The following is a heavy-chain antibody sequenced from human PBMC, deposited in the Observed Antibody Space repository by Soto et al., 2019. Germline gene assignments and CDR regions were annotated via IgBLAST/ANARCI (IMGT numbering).Heavy chain of an antibody. CDR1: GGSISSSSYY. J-gene: IGHJ5*02. D-gene: IGHD2-15*01. CDR2: IYYSGST. Sequence: SETLSLTCTVSGGSISSSSYYWGWIRQPPGKGLEWIGSIYYSGSTYYNPSLKSRVTISVDTSKNQFSLKLSSVTAADTAVYYCASLLGYCSGGSCQGWFDPWGPGTLVTVSS. V-gene: IGHV4-39*01. CDR3: ASLLGYCSGGSCQGWFDP.